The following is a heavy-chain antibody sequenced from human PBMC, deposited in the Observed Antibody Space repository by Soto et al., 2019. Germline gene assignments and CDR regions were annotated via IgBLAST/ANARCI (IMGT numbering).Heavy chain of an antibody. Sequence: GGSLGLNCGSSGMTMTDVNIEWLRLVPRKGLEWLGRSRDKGRGYNTAYAASVKGRFTTSRDESKNSVYLPVNSLRTEDTAVYYCVRATHFSYCHGDTRDFD. CDR3: VRATHFSYCHGDTRDFD. CDR1: GMTMTDVN. CDR2: SRDKGRGYNT. D-gene: IGHD4-17*01. V-gene: IGHV3-72*01. J-gene: IGHJ2*01.